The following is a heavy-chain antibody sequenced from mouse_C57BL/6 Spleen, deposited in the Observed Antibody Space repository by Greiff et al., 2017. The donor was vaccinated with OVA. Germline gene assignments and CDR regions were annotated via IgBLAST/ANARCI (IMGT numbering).Heavy chain of an antibody. CDR3: ARDYGNYSY. Sequence: VQLQQSGAELVRPGTSVKVSCKASGYAFTNYLIEWVKQRPGQGLEWIGVINPGSGGTNYKEKFKGKATLTADKSSSTAYMQLSSLTSEDSAVYFCARDYGNYSYWGQGTLVTVSA. J-gene: IGHJ3*01. D-gene: IGHD2-1*01. V-gene: IGHV1-54*01. CDR1: GYAFTNYL. CDR2: INPGSGGT.